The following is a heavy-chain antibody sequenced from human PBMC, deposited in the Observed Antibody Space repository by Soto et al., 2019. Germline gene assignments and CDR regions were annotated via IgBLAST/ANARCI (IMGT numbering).Heavy chain of an antibody. J-gene: IGHJ1*01. Sequence: WGSLRLSCATSGYAFEDYAMHWVRQVPGKGLEWVDLISGDGASTYYAYPVKGRFTVSIDNSEKSLYLQMNSVRVDDTALYYCAKVGQLDIITAHADXAHWGEATLLTXS. D-gene: IGHD5-12*01. CDR2: ISGDGAST. CDR3: AKVGQLDIITAHADXAH. V-gene: IGHV3-43*02. CDR1: GYAFEDYA.